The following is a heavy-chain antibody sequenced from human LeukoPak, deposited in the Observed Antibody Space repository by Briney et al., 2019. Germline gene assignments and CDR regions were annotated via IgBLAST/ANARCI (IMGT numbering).Heavy chain of an antibody. J-gene: IGHJ4*02. Sequence: GGSLRLSCAASGFTFSSYWMSWVRQAPGKGLEWVANIKKDESEKYYVDSVKGRFTISRDNAKKSLYLQMNTLRAEDTALYYCAKDASSFHFDSNFREWGQGTLVTVSS. CDR2: IKKDESEK. D-gene: IGHD4-11*01. CDR3: AKDASSFHFDSNFRE. CDR1: GFTFSSYW. V-gene: IGHV3-7*03.